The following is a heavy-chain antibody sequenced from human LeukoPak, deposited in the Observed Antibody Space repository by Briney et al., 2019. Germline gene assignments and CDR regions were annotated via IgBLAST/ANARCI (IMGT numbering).Heavy chain of an antibody. Sequence: GGSLRLSCAASGFTFSSYAMHWVRQAPGKGLEWVAVISYDGSNKYYADSVKGRFTISRDNSKNTLYLQMNSLRTEDTAVYYCATVDYGGNSADYWGQGTLVTVSS. CDR1: GFTFSSYA. CDR2: ISYDGSNK. CDR3: ATVDYGGNSADY. V-gene: IGHV3-30*04. J-gene: IGHJ4*02. D-gene: IGHD4-23*01.